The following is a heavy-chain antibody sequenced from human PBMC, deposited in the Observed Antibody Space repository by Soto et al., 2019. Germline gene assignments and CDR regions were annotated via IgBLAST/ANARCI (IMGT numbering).Heavy chain of an antibody. J-gene: IGHJ4*02. V-gene: IGHV1-18*04. CDR2: ISTYNGNR. CDR3: ARVTRTSSHYYSSGDNDY. D-gene: IGHD3-10*01. Sequence: QVQLVQSGAEVKKPGASVKVSCKASGYTFTSYGITWVRQAPGQGLEWMGWISTYNGNRNYAQKFQGRITMTTETSTSTAYMDLRSLRSDDTAVYYCARVTRTSSHYYSSGDNDYWGQGTLVTVSS. CDR1: GYTFTSYG.